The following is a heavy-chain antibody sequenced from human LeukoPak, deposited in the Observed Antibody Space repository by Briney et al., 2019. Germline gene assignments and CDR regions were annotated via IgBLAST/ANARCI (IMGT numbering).Heavy chain of an antibody. V-gene: IGHV5-51*01. D-gene: IGHD5-24*01. CDR1: GYSFTSYW. CDR2: IYPGDSDT. Sequence: GESLKISCMGSGYSFTSYWIGWVRQMPGKGLEWMGIIYPGDSDTRYSPSFQGQVTISADKSISTACLQWSSLKASDTAMYYCARRMEMATISEDDYWGQGTLVTVSS. CDR3: ARRMEMATISEDDY. J-gene: IGHJ4*02.